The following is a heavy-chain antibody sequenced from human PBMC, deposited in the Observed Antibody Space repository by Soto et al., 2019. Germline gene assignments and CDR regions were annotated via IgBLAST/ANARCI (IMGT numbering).Heavy chain of an antibody. CDR2: IDPSDSYT. V-gene: IGHV5-10-1*01. CDR1: GYSFTSYW. J-gene: IGHJ3*02. CDR3: ASPIYYYDSRGYSSRGAFDI. Sequence: PGESLKISCKGSGYSFTSYWISWVRQMPGKGLEWMGRIDPSDSYTNYSPSFQGHVTISADKSISTAYLQWSSLKASDTAMYYCASPIYYYDSRGYSSRGAFDIWGQGTMVTVSS. D-gene: IGHD3-22*01.